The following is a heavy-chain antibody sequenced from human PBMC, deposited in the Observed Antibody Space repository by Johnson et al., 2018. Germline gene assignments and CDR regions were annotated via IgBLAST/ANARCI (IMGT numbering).Heavy chain of an antibody. CDR2: ISYDGSNK. CDR3: ARPNYGSGDYYYYYMDV. CDR1: GFTFSSYA. J-gene: IGHJ6*03. V-gene: IGHV3-30-3*01. D-gene: IGHD3-10*01. Sequence: QVQLVQSGGGVVQPGRSLRLSCAASGFTFSSYAMHWVRQAPGKGLEWVAVISYDGSNKYYADSVKGRFTISRDNSKNTLYLQMNSLRAEDTAVYYCARPNYGSGDYYYYYMDVWGKGTTVTVSS.